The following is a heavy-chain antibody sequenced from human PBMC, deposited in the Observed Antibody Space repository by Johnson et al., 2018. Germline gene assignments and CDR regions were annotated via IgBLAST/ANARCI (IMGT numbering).Heavy chain of an antibody. V-gene: IGHV3-7*01. Sequence: VQLGQSGGGLVRPGGSLRLSCAASGFTFTTYWMNWVRQAPGKGLEWVASITEDGSTKYYVDSVNGRFTSSRENAKNSLYLQLNSLGAEDTAVYYCTRPEGLYSSNSDQYFQHWGQGTLVIVSS. CDR3: TRPEGLYSSNSDQYFQH. J-gene: IGHJ1*01. D-gene: IGHD6-13*01. CDR2: ITEDGSTK. CDR1: GFTFTTYW.